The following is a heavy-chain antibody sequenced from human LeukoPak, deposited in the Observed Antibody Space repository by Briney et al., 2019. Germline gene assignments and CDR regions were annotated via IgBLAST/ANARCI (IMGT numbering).Heavy chain of an antibody. Sequence: GASVKVSCKASGYTFTSYGINWVRQAPGQGLGWMAWISAYNGNTNYAQKLQGRVTMTTDTSTSTAYMELRSLRSDDTAVYYCARDQVAHNWNGFYSTLWYYGMDVWGQGTTVTVSS. V-gene: IGHV1-18*01. CDR3: ARDQVAHNWNGFYSTLWYYGMDV. CDR2: ISAYNGNT. J-gene: IGHJ6*02. CDR1: GYTFTSYG. D-gene: IGHD1-1*01.